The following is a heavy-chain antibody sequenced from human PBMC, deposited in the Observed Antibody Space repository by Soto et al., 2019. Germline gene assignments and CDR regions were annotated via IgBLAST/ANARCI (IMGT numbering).Heavy chain of an antibody. D-gene: IGHD1-26*01. CDR1: GFTFRNYA. CDR3: AKGAKWELPLDY. CDR2: FSGSNTNT. V-gene: IGHV3-23*01. Sequence: EVQLLESGGGLVQPGGSLRLSCAASGFTFRNYAMSWVRQAPGKGLEWVSAFSGSNTNTYYADSVKGRFTISRDNSMNTLYLQMNSLRAEDTALYYCAKGAKWELPLDYWGQGTLVTVSS. J-gene: IGHJ4*02.